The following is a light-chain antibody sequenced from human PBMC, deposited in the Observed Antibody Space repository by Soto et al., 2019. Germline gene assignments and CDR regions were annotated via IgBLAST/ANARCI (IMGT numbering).Light chain of an antibody. CDR3: QQYLSLT. V-gene: IGKV3D-15*01. CDR1: QSVSSN. J-gene: IGKJ4*01. CDR2: GAS. Sequence: EKVMTHSPSTLSVSPGERATLSCRASQSVSSNLAWYQQKPGQAPRLLIYGASSRVTGIPDRFSGSGSGTDFTLTITRLEPEDFAVYYCQQYLSLTFGGGTKVDI.